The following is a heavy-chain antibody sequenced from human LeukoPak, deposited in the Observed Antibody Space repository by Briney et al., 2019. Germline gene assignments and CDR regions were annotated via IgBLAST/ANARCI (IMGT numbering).Heavy chain of an antibody. Sequence: PGRSLRLSCAASGFTFSSYSMNWVRQAPGKGLEWVSSISSSSSYIYYADSVKGRFTISRDNAKNSLYLQMNSLRAEDTAVYYCARDRCSSTSCYEFYYGMDVWGQGTTVTVSS. CDR3: ARDRCSSTSCYEFYYGMDV. V-gene: IGHV3-21*01. J-gene: IGHJ6*02. CDR1: GFTFSSYS. D-gene: IGHD2-2*01. CDR2: ISSSSSYI.